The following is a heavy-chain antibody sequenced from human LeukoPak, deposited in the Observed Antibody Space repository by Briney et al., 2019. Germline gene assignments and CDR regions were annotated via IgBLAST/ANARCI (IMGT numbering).Heavy chain of an antibody. CDR1: GGSFSGYY. D-gene: IGHD3-22*01. CDR3: ARQVDYYDSSGYYLEP. CDR2: INHSGST. Sequence: SETLSLTCAVYGGSFSGYYWSWIRQPPGKGLEWIGEINHSGSTNYNPSLKSRVTISVDTSKNQFSLKLSSVTAADTAVYYCARQVDYYDSSGYYLEPWGQGTLVTVSS. J-gene: IGHJ5*02. V-gene: IGHV4-34*01.